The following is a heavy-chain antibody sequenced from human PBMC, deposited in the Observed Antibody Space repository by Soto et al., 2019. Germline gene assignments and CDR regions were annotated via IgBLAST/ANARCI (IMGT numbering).Heavy chain of an antibody. D-gene: IGHD3-3*01. V-gene: IGHV3-48*01. CDR3: AREVTIFGVIGGYMDV. CDR2: ISTSGPTI. J-gene: IGHJ6*03. CDR1: GFTFSSHS. Sequence: EVQLVESGGGLVQPGGSLRLSCAASGFTFSSHSMNWVRQAPGKGLEWISYISTSGPTIYSTDSVKGRFTISRDNAKNSLYLQMNSLKAEDTAVYYCAREVTIFGVIGGYMDVWGKGTTVTVSS.